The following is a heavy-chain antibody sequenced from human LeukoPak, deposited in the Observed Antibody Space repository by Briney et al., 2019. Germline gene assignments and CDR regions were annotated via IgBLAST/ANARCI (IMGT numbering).Heavy chain of an antibody. D-gene: IGHD6-6*01. CDR2: IYWDDDK. CDR1: GDSISSYYW. J-gene: IGHJ5*02. CDR3: AHKPYSSSSPYNWFDP. Sequence: TLSLTCSVSGDSISSYYWSWIRQPPGKALEWLALIYWDDDKRYSPSPKSRLTITKDTSKNQVVLTMTNMDPVDTATYYCAHKPYSSSSPYNWFDPWGQGTLVTVSS. V-gene: IGHV2-5*08.